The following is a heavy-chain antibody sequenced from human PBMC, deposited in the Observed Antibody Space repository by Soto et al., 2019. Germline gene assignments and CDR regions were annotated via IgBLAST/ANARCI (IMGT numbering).Heavy chain of an antibody. CDR1: GGSISSYY. CDR2: IYYSGST. V-gene: IGHV4-59*01. D-gene: IGHD3-16*01. Sequence: SETLSLTCTVSGGSISSYYWSWIRQPPGKGLEWIGYIYYSGSTNYNTSLKSRVTISVDTSKNQFSLKLSSVTAADTAVYYCARGGGTWGRPIDYWGQGTLVTVSS. J-gene: IGHJ4*02. CDR3: ARGGGTWGRPIDY.